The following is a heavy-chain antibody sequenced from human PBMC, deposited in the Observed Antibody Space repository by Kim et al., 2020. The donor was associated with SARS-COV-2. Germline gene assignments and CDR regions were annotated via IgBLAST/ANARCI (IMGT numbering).Heavy chain of an antibody. CDR2: ST. Sequence: STSYSPSLQSRVTISVNTSKNQFSLRLGSVTAADTAVYYCARPFRSGYFDYWGQGTLVTVSS. V-gene: IGHV4-30-2*03. D-gene: IGHD3-22*01. CDR3: ARPFRSGYFDY. J-gene: IGHJ4*02.